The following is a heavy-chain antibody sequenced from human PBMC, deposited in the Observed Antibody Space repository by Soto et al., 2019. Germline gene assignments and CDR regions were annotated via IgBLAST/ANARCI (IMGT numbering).Heavy chain of an antibody. J-gene: IGHJ6*02. CDR2: ISAYNGNT. D-gene: IGHD6-13*01. Sequence: ASVKVSCKASGYTFTSYGISWVRQAPGQGLEWMGWISAYNGNTNYAQKLQGRVTMTTDTSTSTAYMGLRSLRSDDTAVYYCARDGGIAAAGTYYYYGMDVWGQGTTVTVSS. CDR3: ARDGGIAAAGTYYYYGMDV. CDR1: GYTFTSYG. V-gene: IGHV1-18*01.